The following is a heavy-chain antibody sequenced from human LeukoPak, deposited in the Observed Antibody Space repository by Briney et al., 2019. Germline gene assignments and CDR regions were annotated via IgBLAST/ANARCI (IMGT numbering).Heavy chain of an antibody. V-gene: IGHV3-7*05. J-gene: IGHJ4*02. D-gene: IGHD3-10*01. Sequence: GGSLRLSCAASGLPFSTYWMSWVRQAPGKGLEWVANIKKDGSEKYYVDSVKGRFTISRDNAKNSLYLQMNSLRAEDTAVYYCASQSSGLLAYWGQGTLVTVSS. CDR3: ASQSSGLLAY. CDR1: GLPFSTYW. CDR2: IKKDGSEK.